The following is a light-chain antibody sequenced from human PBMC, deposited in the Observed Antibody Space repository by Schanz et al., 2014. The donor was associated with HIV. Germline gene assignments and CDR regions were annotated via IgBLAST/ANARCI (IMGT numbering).Light chain of an antibody. Sequence: DIQMTQSPSTLSASVGDRVTITCRASHIIHSWLAWYQQKPGKVPKLLIYAGSTLQSGVPSRFSGSAFGTEFTLTISSLQPDDFASYYCQQYSSYPWTFGQGTKVEVK. CDR3: QQYSSYPWT. CDR1: HIIHSW. J-gene: IGKJ1*01. V-gene: IGKV1-5*03. CDR2: AGS.